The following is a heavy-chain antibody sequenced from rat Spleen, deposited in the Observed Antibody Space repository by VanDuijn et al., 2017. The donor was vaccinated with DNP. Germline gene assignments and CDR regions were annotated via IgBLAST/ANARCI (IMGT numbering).Heavy chain of an antibody. V-gene: IGHV5-25*01. J-gene: IGHJ2*01. CDR1: GFTFSNYY. CDR2: ISTSGSRT. CDR3: ARQSNYFDY. Sequence: EVQLVESGGGLVQPGRSLKLSCAASGFTFSNYYMAWVRQAPKKGLEWVATISTSGSRTYYPDFVKGRFTISRDNAKSSLYLQMNSLKSEDTATYYCARQSNYFDYWGQGVMVTVSS.